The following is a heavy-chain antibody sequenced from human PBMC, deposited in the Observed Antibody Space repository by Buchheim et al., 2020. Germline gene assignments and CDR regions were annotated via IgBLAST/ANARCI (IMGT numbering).Heavy chain of an antibody. J-gene: IGHJ4*02. D-gene: IGHD3-10*02. Sequence: EVQLVESGGGLVQPGGSLRLSCAASGFLVTNKYMSWVRQTPGKGLECVSIIYQGGRIYYADSVKGRFTIFRHDSENTVSLQMDSLRPEDTAVYYCAGGTYHYVKNEYHDPLDYWGQG. CDR2: IYQGGRI. V-gene: IGHV3-53*04. CDR1: GFLVTNKY. CDR3: AGGTYHYVKNEYHDPLDY.